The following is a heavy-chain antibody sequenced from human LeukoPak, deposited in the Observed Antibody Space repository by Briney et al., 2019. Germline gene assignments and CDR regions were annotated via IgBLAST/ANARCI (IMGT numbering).Heavy chain of an antibody. CDR2: INPSGGST. CDR3: ARDTAMVSGPYYYMDV. J-gene: IGHJ6*03. V-gene: IGHV1-46*01. CDR1: GYTFTSYY. D-gene: IGHD5-18*01. Sequence: ASVKVSCKASGYTFTSYYMHWVRQAPGQGLEWMGIINPSGGSTSYAQKFQGRVTMTRDASTSTVYMELSSLRFEDTAVYYCARDTAMVSGPYYYMDVWGKGTTVTVSS.